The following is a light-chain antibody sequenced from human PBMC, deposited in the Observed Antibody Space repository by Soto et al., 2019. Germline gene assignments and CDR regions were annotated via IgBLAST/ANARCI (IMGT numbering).Light chain of an antibody. CDR3: QHYDTSPQT. CDR1: KSISSRH. CDR2: AAS. V-gene: IGKV3-20*01. Sequence: EIVLTQSPSTLSLSPGERATLSCRTSKSISSRHLAWYQQKPGQAPRLLIYAASTRATDIPDKFSGSGSGADFTLSISRLEPEDFAVYYCQHYDTSPQTFGPGTKVDI. J-gene: IGKJ1*01.